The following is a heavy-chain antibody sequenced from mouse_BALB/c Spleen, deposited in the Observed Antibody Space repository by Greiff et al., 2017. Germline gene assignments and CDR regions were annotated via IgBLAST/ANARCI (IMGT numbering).Heavy chain of an antibody. CDR2: ISDGGSYT. CDR1: GFTFSDYY. Sequence: EVKVEESGGGLVKPGGSLKLSCAASGFTFSDYYMYWVRQTPEKRLEWVATISDGGSYTYYPDSVKGRFTISRDNAKNNLYLQMSSLKSEDTAMYYCARDGYLGYWGQGTLVTVSA. D-gene: IGHD2-3*01. J-gene: IGHJ3*01. CDR3: ARDGYLGY. V-gene: IGHV5-4*02.